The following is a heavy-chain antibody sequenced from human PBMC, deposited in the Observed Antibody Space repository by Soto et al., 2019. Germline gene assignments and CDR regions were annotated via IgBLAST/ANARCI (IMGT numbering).Heavy chain of an antibody. Sequence: PGESLKISCKGSGYSFTSYWIGWVRQMPGKGLEWMGIIYPGNSDTRDSPSFQGQVTISADKSISTAYLQWSSLKASDTAMYYCARTLTYYYDSSGSDYWGQGTLVTVSS. V-gene: IGHV5-51*01. D-gene: IGHD3-22*01. CDR3: ARTLTYYYDSSGSDY. CDR1: GYSFTSYW. J-gene: IGHJ4*02. CDR2: IYPGNSDT.